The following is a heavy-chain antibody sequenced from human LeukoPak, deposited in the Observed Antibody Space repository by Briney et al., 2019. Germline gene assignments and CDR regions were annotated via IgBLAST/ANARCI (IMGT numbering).Heavy chain of an antibody. V-gene: IGHV3-30*18. CDR3: AKVYTVTHGAIFDY. Sequence: GGSLRLSCAASGFTFSSYGMHWLRQAPGKGLECVTVISYDGSNKYYADSVKGRFTISRDNSKTTLYLQMNSLRAEDTAVYYGAKVYTVTHGAIFDYWGQGTLVTVSS. J-gene: IGHJ4*02. D-gene: IGHD4-17*01. CDR1: GFTFSSYG. CDR2: ISYDGSNK.